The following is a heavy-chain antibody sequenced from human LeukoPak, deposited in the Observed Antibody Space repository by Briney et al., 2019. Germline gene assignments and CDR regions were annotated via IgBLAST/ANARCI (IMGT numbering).Heavy chain of an antibody. Sequence: GESLQISCQGSGYSFTSYWIGWVRPMPGKGLEWMGIIYPGDSDTRYSPSFQGRVTISADKSISTAYLQWSSLKASDTAMYYCARLPDYDSSGYSAFDIWGQGTMVTVSS. V-gene: IGHV5-51*01. CDR3: ARLPDYDSSGYSAFDI. CDR2: IYPGDSDT. CDR1: GYSFTSYW. J-gene: IGHJ3*02. D-gene: IGHD3-22*01.